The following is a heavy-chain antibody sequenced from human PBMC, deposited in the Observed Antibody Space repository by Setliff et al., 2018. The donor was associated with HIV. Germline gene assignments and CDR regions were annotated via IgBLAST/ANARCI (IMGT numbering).Heavy chain of an antibody. CDR2: ISAYSGET. CDR3: ARGWDYGVRKPED. V-gene: IGHV1-18*01. Sequence: ASVKVSCKTSGFAFTNYGFTWVRQATGQGLEWMGWISAYSGETFSTLKFRDRVTLTTDTSTNTAHMELRSLTYGDTAVYFCARGWDYGVRKPEDWGQGTLVTVPQ. J-gene: IGHJ4*02. D-gene: IGHD3-10*01. CDR1: GFAFTNYG.